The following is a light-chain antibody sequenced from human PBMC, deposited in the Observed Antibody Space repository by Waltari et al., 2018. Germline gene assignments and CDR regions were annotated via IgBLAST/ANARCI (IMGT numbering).Light chain of an antibody. Sequence: EIVMTQSPATVSVSPGERVTLSCRASQSVNSNLAWYQQKPGQAPRLLLYGASTRATTLPARFSGSGSGTEFTLTISSLQAEDSAVYYCHQYNNWPPWTFGQGTRVEIK. CDR1: QSVNSN. CDR3: HQYNNWPPWT. CDR2: GAS. V-gene: IGKV3-15*01. J-gene: IGKJ1*01.